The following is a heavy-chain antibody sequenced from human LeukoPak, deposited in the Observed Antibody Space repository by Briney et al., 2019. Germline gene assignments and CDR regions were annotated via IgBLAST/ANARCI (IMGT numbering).Heavy chain of an antibody. CDR1: GFTFSSYG. CDR3: ARAGDAFDI. Sequence: PGRSLRLSCAASGFTFSSYGMHWVRQAPGKGQEWVAVIWYDGSDKYYTDSVKGRFTISRDNSKNTLYLQMNSLRAEDTATYYCARAGDAFDIWGQGTMVTVSS. CDR2: IWYDGSDK. J-gene: IGHJ3*02. V-gene: IGHV3-33*01.